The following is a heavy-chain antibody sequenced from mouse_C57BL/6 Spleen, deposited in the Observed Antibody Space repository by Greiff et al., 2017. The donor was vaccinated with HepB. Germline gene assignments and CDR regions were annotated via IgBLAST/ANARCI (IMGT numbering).Heavy chain of an antibody. D-gene: IGHD2-4*01. J-gene: IGHJ2*01. CDR3: AREDDSYYFDY. CDR2: INYDGSST. V-gene: IGHV5-16*01. Sequence: DVHLVESEGGLVQPGSSMKLSCTASGFTFSDYYMAWVRQVPEKGLEWVANINYDGSSTYYLDSLKSRFIISRDNAKNILYLQMSSLKSEDTATYYCAREDDSYYFDYWGQGTTLTVSS. CDR1: GFTFSDYY.